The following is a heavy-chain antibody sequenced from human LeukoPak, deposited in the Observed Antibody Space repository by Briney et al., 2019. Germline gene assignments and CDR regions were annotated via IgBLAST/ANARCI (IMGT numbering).Heavy chain of an antibody. D-gene: IGHD3-22*01. Sequence: GGSLRLSCAASGFTVSSHYMSWVRQAPGKGLEYVSAISSNGGSTYYADSVKGRFTISRDTSKNTVYLQMNSLRSEDTAVYYCARWYNYDRSGSPDYWGQGTLVTVSS. CDR3: ARWYNYDRSGSPDY. CDR1: GFTVSSHY. CDR2: ISSNGGST. J-gene: IGHJ4*02. V-gene: IGHV3-64*04.